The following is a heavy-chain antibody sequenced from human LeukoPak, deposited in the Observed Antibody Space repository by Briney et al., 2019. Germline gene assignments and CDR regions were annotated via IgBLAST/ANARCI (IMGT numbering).Heavy chain of an antibody. CDR2: IYNSGST. CDR1: GGSISSYW. CDR3: AGSYFYYGMDV. J-gene: IGHJ6*02. Sequence: PSETLSLTCSVSGGSISSYWWSWIRQPPGKGLEWIGYIYNSGSTNYNPSLKSRVTISVDTSKNQFSLKLSSVTAADTAVYYCAGSYFYYGMDVWGQGTTVTVSS. V-gene: IGHV4-59*08.